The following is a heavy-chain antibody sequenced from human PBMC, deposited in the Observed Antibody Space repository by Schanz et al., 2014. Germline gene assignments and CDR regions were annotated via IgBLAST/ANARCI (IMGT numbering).Heavy chain of an antibody. CDR1: GFSFSDYY. CDR3: ARIGGSVFDY. V-gene: IGHV3-11*01. Sequence: QVHLLESGGGLVEPGGSLRLSCAASGFSFSDYYMAWIRQPPGRGLEWVSYIGNGGVTIYYADSVKGRFTISRDNSKNSLYLQMNSLRAEDTAVYYCARIGGSVFDYWAQGTLXTVSS. CDR2: IGNGGVTI. D-gene: IGHD3-10*01. J-gene: IGHJ4*02.